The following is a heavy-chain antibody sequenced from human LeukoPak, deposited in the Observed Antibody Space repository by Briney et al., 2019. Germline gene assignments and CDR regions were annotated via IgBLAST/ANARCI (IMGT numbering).Heavy chain of an antibody. Sequence: GGSLRLSCVGSGFTFSDHFMSWIRQVPGKEPEWLSYINSKGDNILYRDSVKGQFTISRDNAENSLYLQMNSLKAEDTAVYYCATSRVFDYWGQGALVIVSS. CDR2: INSKGDNI. CDR3: ATSRVFDY. CDR1: GFTFSDHF. V-gene: IGHV3-11*04. J-gene: IGHJ4*02.